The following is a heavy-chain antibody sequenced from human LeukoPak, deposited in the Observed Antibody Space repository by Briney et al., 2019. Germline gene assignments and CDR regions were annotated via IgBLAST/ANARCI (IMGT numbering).Heavy chain of an antibody. CDR2: IYYSGST. D-gene: IGHD5-18*01. Sequence: SQTLSLTCTVSGGSISSGGYYWSWIRQHPGKGLEWIGYIYYSGSTYCNPSLKSRVTISVDTSKNQFSLKLSSVTAADPAVYYCAREGRYSYGPFDYWGQGTLVTVSS. V-gene: IGHV4-31*03. CDR3: AREGRYSYGPFDY. CDR1: GGSISSGGYY. J-gene: IGHJ4*02.